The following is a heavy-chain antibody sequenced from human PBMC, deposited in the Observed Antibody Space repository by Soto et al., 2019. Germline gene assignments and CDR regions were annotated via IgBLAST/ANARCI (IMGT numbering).Heavy chain of an antibody. CDR1: GGSISSYY. J-gene: IGHJ3*02. CDR2: IYYSGST. D-gene: IGHD5-18*01. CDR3: AGGPDTYGI. V-gene: IGHV4-59*12. Sequence: SETLSLTCTVSGGSISSYYWSWIRQPPGKGLEWIGYIYYSGSTNYNPSLKSRVTISLDTSKKQVSLKLRSVTAADTGVFYCAGGPDTYGIWGQGTMVTVSS.